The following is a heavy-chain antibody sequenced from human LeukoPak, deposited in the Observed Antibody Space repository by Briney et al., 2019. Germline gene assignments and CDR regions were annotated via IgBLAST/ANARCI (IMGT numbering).Heavy chain of an antibody. CDR3: ATETGNFYFYS. CDR2: FDPEDDEI. CDR1: GYTLTELS. Sequence: ASVKVSCKVSGYTLTELSMHWVRQAPGKGLEWMGGFDPEDDEIIYAQRFQGRVTMTEDAPTDTAYMGLRSLRSEDTAVYYCATETGNFYFYSWGQGTLVTVSS. V-gene: IGHV1-24*01. J-gene: IGHJ4*02. D-gene: IGHD1-7*01.